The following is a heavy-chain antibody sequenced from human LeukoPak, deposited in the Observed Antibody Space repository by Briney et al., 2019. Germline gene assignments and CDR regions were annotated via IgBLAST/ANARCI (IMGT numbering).Heavy chain of an antibody. CDR1: GDSINSLDL. V-gene: IGHV4-4*02. CDR3: AGLVGRYSSGLYYYYFDY. Sequence: PSGTLSLTCTVSGDSINSLDLWSWVRQPPGKGLEWIGEMYLSGTTHSNPSVKSRVTISVDKSKNQFFLNLSSVTAADTAVYYCAGLVGRYSSGLYYYYFDYWGQGTLVTVSS. D-gene: IGHD3-22*01. J-gene: IGHJ4*02. CDR2: MYLSGTT.